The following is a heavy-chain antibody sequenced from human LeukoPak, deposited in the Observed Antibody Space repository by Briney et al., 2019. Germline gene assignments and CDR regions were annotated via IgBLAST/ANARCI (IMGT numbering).Heavy chain of an antibody. CDR2: IYTSGST. D-gene: IGHD2-2*01. Sequence: PSETLSLTCTVSGGSISSYYWSWIRQPAGKGLEWIGRIYTSGSTNYNPSLKSRVTMSVDTSKNQFSLKLGSVTAADTAVYYCARERGVVVVPAAPDAFDIWGQGTMVTVSS. J-gene: IGHJ3*02. CDR3: ARERGVVVVPAAPDAFDI. V-gene: IGHV4-4*07. CDR1: GGSISSYY.